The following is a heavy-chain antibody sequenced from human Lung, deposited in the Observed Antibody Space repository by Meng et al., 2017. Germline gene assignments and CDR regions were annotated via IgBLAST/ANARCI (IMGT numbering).Heavy chain of an antibody. CDR1: GGSIRSRNYY. V-gene: IGHV4-30-4*01. J-gene: IGHJ2*01. CDR3: ARGQKGYFDL. CDR2: IYNSGST. Sequence: QVRRQESGTVLVTPSQTLSLPCTVSGGSIRSRNYYWSWIRQPPGKGLEWSGHIYNSGSTYYNPSLKSRITISVDTSKNQFSLKLSSVTAADTAVYYCARGQKGYFDLWGRGTLVTVSS.